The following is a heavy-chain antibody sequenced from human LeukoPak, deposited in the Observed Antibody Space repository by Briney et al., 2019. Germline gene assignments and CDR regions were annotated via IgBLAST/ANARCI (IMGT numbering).Heavy chain of an antibody. D-gene: IGHD2-2*01. J-gene: IGHJ4*02. Sequence: GGSLRLSCAASGFNFSNYAMSWVRQAPAKGLEWVSALSGRGSNTYYADSVKGRFTISRDNSKNTLYLQMNSLRAEDTAVYYCARDRSSNEYYFDYWGQGTLVTVSS. CDR1: GFNFSNYA. V-gene: IGHV3-23*01. CDR3: ARDRSSNEYYFDY. CDR2: LSGRGSNT.